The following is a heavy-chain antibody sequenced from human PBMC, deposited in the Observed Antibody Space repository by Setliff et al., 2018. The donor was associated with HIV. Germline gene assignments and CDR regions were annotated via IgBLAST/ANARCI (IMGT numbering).Heavy chain of an antibody. V-gene: IGHV1-69*06. CDR2: IIPIFGTA. D-gene: IGHD3-3*01. CDR1: GGTFSSYA. J-gene: IGHJ6*03. CDR3: VRGVQSPPHYSYYYMDV. Sequence: EASVKVSCKASGGTFSSYAISWVRQAPGQGLEWMGGIIPIFGTANYAQRFQGKVTITADKSTSTAYMELTSLRFDDTAMYYCVRGVQSPPHYSYYYMDVWGEGTMVTVSS.